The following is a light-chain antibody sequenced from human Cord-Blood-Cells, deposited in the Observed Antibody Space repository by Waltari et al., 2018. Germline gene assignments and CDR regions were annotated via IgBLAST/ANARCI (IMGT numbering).Light chain of an antibody. J-gene: IGKJ1*01. V-gene: IGKV1-39*01. Sequence: IQMTQSPSSLSASVGESVTITCRASQSISSYLNWYQQKQGKAPKLLIYAASSLQSGVPSRFSGSGSGTDFTLTISSLQPEDFATYYCQQSYSTPPWTFGQGTKVEIK. CDR2: AAS. CDR3: QQSYSTPPWT. CDR1: QSISSY.